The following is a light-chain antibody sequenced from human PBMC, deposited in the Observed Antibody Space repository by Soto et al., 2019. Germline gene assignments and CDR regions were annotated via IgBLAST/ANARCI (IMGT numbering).Light chain of an antibody. CDR2: DAS. Sequence: EIVLTQSPATLSLSPGERATLSCRASQSVSSYLAWYQQKPGQAPRLLTYDASNRATGIPARFSGSGSGTDFPLTISSLEPEDFAFYYCQQRSNWLTFGGGTKVEIK. V-gene: IGKV3-11*01. CDR1: QSVSSY. CDR3: QQRSNWLT. J-gene: IGKJ4*01.